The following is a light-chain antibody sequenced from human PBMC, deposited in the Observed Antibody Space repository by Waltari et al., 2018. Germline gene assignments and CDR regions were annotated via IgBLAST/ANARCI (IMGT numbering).Light chain of an antibody. V-gene: IGKV3-20*01. CDR1: QTVTISY. Sequence: VLTQSPDTFGWSPGGSTTSYFRPSQTVTISYLAWYQRKPGQAPTLLIYGASSRATGIPDRVSGSGSGTDFTLTVNRLEPKDFAVYYCQQYGASPMYIFGQGTKLEIK. CDR2: GAS. CDR3: QQYGASPMYI. J-gene: IGKJ2*01.